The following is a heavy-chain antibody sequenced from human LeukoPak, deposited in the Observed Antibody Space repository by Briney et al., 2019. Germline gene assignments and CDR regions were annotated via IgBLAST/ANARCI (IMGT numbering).Heavy chain of an antibody. CDR1: GYIFTNYW. V-gene: IGHV5-51*01. Sequence: LGESLKISCRASGYIFTNYWIAWVRWMPGEGLQWMGIILPGDSDTRYSPSFRGQVTISAETSTRTAYLQWTSLRASDSAIYYCARQGAGASYYDPTGLPRGAFDSWGQGTTVTVSS. CDR2: ILPGDSDT. J-gene: IGHJ3*02. CDR3: ARQGAGASYYDPTGLPRGAFDS. D-gene: IGHD3-22*01.